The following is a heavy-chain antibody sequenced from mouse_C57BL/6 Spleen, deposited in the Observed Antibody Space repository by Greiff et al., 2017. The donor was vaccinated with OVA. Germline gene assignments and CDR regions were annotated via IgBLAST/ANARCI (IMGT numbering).Heavy chain of an antibody. V-gene: IGHV1-81*01. J-gene: IGHJ4*01. D-gene: IGHD1-1*01. CDR3: ARVDYGSRGDYAMDD. CDR2: IYPRSGNT. Sequence: QVQLQQSGAELARPGASVKLSCKASGYTFTSYGISWVKQRTGQGLEWIGEIYPRSGNTYYNEKFKGKATLTADKSSSTAYMELRSLTSEDSAVYFCARVDYGSRGDYAMDDWGQGTSVTVSS. CDR1: GYTFTSYG.